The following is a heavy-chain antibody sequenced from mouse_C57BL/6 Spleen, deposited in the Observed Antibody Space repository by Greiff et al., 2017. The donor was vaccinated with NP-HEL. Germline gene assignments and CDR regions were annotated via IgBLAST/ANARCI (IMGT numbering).Heavy chain of an antibody. Sequence: VQLQQSGAELVKPGASVKISCKASGYTFTDYYINWVKQRPGQGLEWIGKIGPGSGSTYYNEKFKGKATLTADKSSSTAYMQLSSLTSEDSAVYFCANNYARNYYAMDYWGQGTSVTVSS. CDR2: IGPGSGST. J-gene: IGHJ4*01. CDR1: GYTFTDYY. V-gene: IGHV1-77*01. D-gene: IGHD5-2*01. CDR3: ANNYARNYYAMDY.